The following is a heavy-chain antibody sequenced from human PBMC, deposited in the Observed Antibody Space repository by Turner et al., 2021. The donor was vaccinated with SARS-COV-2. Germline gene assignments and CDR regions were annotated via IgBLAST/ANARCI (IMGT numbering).Heavy chain of an antibody. CDR3: ATGVAVTGTPSAYYYYYGMDV. J-gene: IGHJ6*02. CDR2: CDTEDGET. D-gene: IGHD6-19*01. V-gene: IGHV1-24*01. Sequence: QVQLVQSGAEVKKPGASVQVSCKVSGYTLTELSMHWVRQAPGKGLEWMGGCDTEDGETIYAQKFQGRVTMTEDTSTDTAYMELSSLRSEDTAVYYCATGVAVTGTPSAYYYYYGMDVWGQGTTVTVSS. CDR1: GYTLTELS.